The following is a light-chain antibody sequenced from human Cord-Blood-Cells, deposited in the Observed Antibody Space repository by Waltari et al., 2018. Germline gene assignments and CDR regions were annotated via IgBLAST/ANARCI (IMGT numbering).Light chain of an antibody. Sequence: QSALTQPSSVSGSPGQSITLPCTGTRSDVGRYNLVSWYQQHPGKAPKLMIYEGSKRPSGVSNRFSGSKSGNTASLTISGLQAEDEADYYCCSYAGSSTWVFGGGTKLTVL. V-gene: IGLV2-23*01. CDR2: EGS. CDR1: RSDVGRYNL. J-gene: IGLJ3*02. CDR3: CSYAGSSTWV.